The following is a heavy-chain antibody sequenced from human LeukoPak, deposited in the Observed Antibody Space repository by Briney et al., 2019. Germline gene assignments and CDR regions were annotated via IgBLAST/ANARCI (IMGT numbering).Heavy chain of an antibody. J-gene: IGHJ4*02. D-gene: IGHD3-3*01. Sequence: GGSLRLSCAASGFTFSDYYMSWIRQAPGKGLEWVSYISGSGSTIYYADSVKGRFTISRDNAKNSLHLQMNSLRAEDTAVYYCARERGYDFWSGSRVLFDYWGQGTLVTVSS. CDR2: ISGSGSTI. CDR3: ARERGYDFWSGSRVLFDY. CDR1: GFTFSDYY. V-gene: IGHV3-11*04.